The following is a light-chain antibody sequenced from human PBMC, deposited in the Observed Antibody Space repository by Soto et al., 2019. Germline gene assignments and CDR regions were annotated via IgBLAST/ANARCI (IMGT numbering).Light chain of an antibody. V-gene: IGKV1-9*01. CDR3: QQFNSYPIP. Sequence: DIQLTQSPSFLSASVGDRVTITCRASQDISNFLTWYHQKPGKAPKLLISAASTLQSGVPSRFSGTGSGTEFTLTITGLQPEQFATYYYQQFNSYPIPFCQGTRLEI. CDR1: QDISNF. J-gene: IGKJ5*01. CDR2: AAS.